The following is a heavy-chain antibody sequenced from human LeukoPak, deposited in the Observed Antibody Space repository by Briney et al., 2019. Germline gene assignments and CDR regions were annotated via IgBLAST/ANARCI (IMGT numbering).Heavy chain of an antibody. Sequence: GASVKVSCKAFGYTFTGYYMHWVRQAPGQGLEWMGRINPNSGGTNYAQKFQGRVTMTRDTSISTAYMELSRLRSDDTAVYYCAIYCSGGSCYSVYWGQGTLVTVSS. CDR2: INPNSGGT. CDR1: GYTFTGYY. CDR3: AIYCSGGSCYSVY. D-gene: IGHD2-15*01. J-gene: IGHJ4*02. V-gene: IGHV1-2*06.